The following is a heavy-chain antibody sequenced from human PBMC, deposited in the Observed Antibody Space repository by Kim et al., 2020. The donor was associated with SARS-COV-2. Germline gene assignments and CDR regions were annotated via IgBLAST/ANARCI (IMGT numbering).Heavy chain of an antibody. Sequence: GGSLRLSCAASGFTVSSNYMSWVRQAPGKGLEWVSVIYSGGSTYYADSVKGRFTISRDNSKNTLYLQMNSLRAEDTAVYYCARDQGSSSWYFDLWGRGTLVTVSS. CDR1: GFTVSSNY. CDR2: IYSGGST. J-gene: IGHJ2*01. V-gene: IGHV3-66*01. D-gene: IGHD2-2*01. CDR3: ARDQGSSSWYFDL.